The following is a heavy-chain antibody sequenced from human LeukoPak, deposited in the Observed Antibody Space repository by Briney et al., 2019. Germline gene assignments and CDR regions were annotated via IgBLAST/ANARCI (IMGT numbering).Heavy chain of an antibody. V-gene: IGHV4-34*01. CDR1: GGSFSGYY. Sequence: SETLSLTCAVYGGSFSGYYWSWIRQPPGKGLVWIGEINHSGSTNYNPSLKSRVTISVDTSKNQFSLKLSSVTAADTAVYYCARGTAAGKRGDFDYWGQGTLVTVSS. CDR2: INHSGST. D-gene: IGHD6-13*01. CDR3: ARGTAAGKRGDFDY. J-gene: IGHJ4*02.